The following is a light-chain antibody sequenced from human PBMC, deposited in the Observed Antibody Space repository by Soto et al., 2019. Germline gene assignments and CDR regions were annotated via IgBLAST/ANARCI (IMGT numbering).Light chain of an antibody. J-gene: IGKJ4*01. Sequence: EVVMTQSPATLSVSPGERVTLSCRASQFVSTNLAWYQQKPGQAPRLLIYSASTRATGIPARFSGSGSGTEFTLTISSLQSEDFGVYYCQQFNNWPPLTFGGGTKVEI. V-gene: IGKV3-15*01. CDR2: SAS. CDR3: QQFNNWPPLT. CDR1: QFVSTN.